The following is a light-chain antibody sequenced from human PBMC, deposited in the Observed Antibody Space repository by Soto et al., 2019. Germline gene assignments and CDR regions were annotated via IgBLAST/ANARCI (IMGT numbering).Light chain of an antibody. CDR3: QQSDDRPYT. V-gene: IGKV1-33*01. J-gene: IGKJ2*01. CDR1: QDITKS. Sequence: DIQMTQSPSSLSASLGDRVTITCQACQDITKSLNWYQRKPGKAPKLLIYGVSTLEAGVPTRFSGSGFGTDFTFAISSLQPEDIAMYFCQQSDDRPYTFGPGTKVEIK. CDR2: GVS.